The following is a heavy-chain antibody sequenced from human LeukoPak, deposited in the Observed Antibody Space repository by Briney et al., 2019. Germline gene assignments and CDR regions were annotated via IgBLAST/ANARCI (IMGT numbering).Heavy chain of an antibody. Sequence: GGSLRLSCAASGFTFSSYAMSWVRQAPGKGLEWVSAISASGGTTYYADSVKDRFTVSRDNSQNTVFLQMTSLRAEDTALYYCAKKPPKIADGNWFDPWGQGTLVTVSS. CDR2: ISASGGTT. CDR1: GFTFSSYA. D-gene: IGHD5-24*01. CDR3: AKKPPKIADGNWFDP. V-gene: IGHV3-23*01. J-gene: IGHJ5*02.